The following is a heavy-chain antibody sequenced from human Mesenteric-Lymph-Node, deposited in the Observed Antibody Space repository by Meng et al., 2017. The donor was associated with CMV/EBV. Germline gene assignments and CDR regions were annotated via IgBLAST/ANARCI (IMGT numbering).Heavy chain of an antibody. CDR3: ARIVGAAFDY. Sequence: SISGDSVSDSSAAWNWIGQSPSRGLEWLGRTCCRSKWHNDYAVSVKSRITINPDTSKNQFSLQLNSVTPEDTAVYYCARIVGAAFDYWGQGTLVTVSS. V-gene: IGHV6-1*01. J-gene: IGHJ4*02. CDR1: GDSVSDSSAA. CDR2: TCCRSKWHN. D-gene: IGHD1-26*01.